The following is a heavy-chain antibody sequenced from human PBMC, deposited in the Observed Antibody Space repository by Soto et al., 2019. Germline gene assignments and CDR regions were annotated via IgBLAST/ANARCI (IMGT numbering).Heavy chain of an antibody. V-gene: IGHV3-48*02. Sequence: GGSLRLSCAASGFTFSSYSMNWVRQAPGKGLEWVSYFSSSSSTIYYADSVKGRFTISRDNAKNSLYLQMNSLRDEDTAVYYCARDSMSGYYDSSGYYTPTVLFDYWGQGTLVTVSS. CDR1: GFTFSSYS. J-gene: IGHJ4*02. D-gene: IGHD3-22*01. CDR3: ARDSMSGYYDSSGYYTPTVLFDY. CDR2: FSSSSSTI.